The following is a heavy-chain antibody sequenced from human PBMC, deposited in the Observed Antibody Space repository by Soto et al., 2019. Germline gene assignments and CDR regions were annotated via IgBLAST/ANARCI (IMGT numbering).Heavy chain of an antibody. CDR3: AKDGTIFGVVSRFDP. V-gene: IGHV3-23*01. CDR2: ISGSGGST. CDR1: GFTFSSYA. D-gene: IGHD3-3*01. J-gene: IGHJ5*02. Sequence: GGSLRLSCAASGFTFSSYAMSWVRQAPGKGLEWVSAISGSGGSTYYADSVKGRFTISRDNSKNTLYLQMNSLRAEDTAVYYCAKDGTIFGVVSRFDPWGQGTLVTVSS.